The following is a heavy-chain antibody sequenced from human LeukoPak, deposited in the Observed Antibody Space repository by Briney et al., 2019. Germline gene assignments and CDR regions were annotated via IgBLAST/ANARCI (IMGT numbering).Heavy chain of an antibody. Sequence: SETLSLTCTVSGGSISNYYWSWIRQPAGEGLERIGRIFSSGSTNYNPSLTSRVTMSVDTSKNQFSLKLSSVTAADTAVYYCARDSGSSRGYYFDYWGQGTLVTVSS. D-gene: IGHD1-26*01. J-gene: IGHJ4*02. CDR3: ARDSGSSRGYYFDY. V-gene: IGHV4-4*07. CDR1: GGSISNYY. CDR2: IFSSGST.